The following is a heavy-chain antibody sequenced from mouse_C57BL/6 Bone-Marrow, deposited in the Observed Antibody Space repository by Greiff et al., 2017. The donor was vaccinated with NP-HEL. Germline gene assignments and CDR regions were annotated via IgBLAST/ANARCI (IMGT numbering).Heavy chain of an antibody. D-gene: IGHD2-1*01. J-gene: IGHJ2*01. Sequence: EVQLVESGEGLVKPGGSLKLSCAASGFTFSSYAMSWVRQTPEKRLEWVAYISSGGDYIYYADTVKGRFTISRDNARNTLYLQMSSLKSEDTAMYYCTRGGLYYGNVYYFDYWGQGTTLTVSS. V-gene: IGHV5-9-1*02. CDR2: ISSGGDYI. CDR1: GFTFSSYA. CDR3: TRGGLYYGNVYYFDY.